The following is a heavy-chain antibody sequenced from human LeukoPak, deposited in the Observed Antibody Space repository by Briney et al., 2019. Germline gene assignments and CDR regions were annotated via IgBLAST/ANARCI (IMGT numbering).Heavy chain of an antibody. CDR2: ISAYNGNT. CDR3: ARGSRVYDFWSGYYPWFDP. CDR1: GYTFTSYG. J-gene: IGHJ5*02. V-gene: IGHV1-18*01. D-gene: IGHD3-3*01. Sequence: ASVKVSCKASGYTFTSYGISWVRQAPGQGLEWMGWISAYNGNTNCAQKLQGRVTMATDTSTSTAYMELRSLRSDDTAVYYCARGSRVYDFWSGYYPWFDPWGQGTLVTVSS.